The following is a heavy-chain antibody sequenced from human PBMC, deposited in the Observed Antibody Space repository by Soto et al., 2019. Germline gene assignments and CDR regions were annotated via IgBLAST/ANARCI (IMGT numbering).Heavy chain of an antibody. D-gene: IGHD3-3*01. J-gene: IGHJ5*02. CDR2: ISGSGGST. CDR1: GFTFSSYA. Sequence: PGGSLRLSCAASGFTFSSYAMSWVRQAPGKGLEWVSAISGSGGSTYYADYVKGRFTISRDNSKNTLYLQMNSLRVEDSAVYFCAKDDSLEWFFPLDAWGQGTLVTVSS. V-gene: IGHV3-23*01. CDR3: AKDDSLEWFFPLDA.